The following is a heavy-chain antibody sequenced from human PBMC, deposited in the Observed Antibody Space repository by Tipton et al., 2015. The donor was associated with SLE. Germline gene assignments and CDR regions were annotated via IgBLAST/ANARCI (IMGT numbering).Heavy chain of an antibody. CDR1: GYTFTSYG. J-gene: IGHJ5*02. Sequence: QSGPEVKKPGASVKVSCKASGYTFTSYGISWVRQAPGQGLEWMGWLSAYNGNTNYAQKFQGRVTMTTDTSTSTAYMELRSLRSDDTAVYYCVRAESHLEGVGADWFGPWGQGTLVTVSS. CDR3: VRAESHLEGVGADWFGP. V-gene: IGHV1-18*01. CDR2: LSAYNGNT. D-gene: IGHD3-16*01.